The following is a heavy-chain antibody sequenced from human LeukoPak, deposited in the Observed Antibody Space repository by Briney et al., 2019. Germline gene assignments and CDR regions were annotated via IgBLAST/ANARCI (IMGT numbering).Heavy chain of an antibody. Sequence: GESLKISCKGSGYSFTSYWIGWVRQMPGKGLEWMGIIYPGDSDTRYSPSFQGQVTISADKSISTAYLQWSSLKASDTAMYYCARARVYGSGSYYYGNFDYWGQGTLVTVSS. V-gene: IGHV5-51*01. D-gene: IGHD3-10*01. J-gene: IGHJ4*02. CDR2: IYPGDSDT. CDR3: ARARVYGSGSYYYGNFDY. CDR1: GYSFTSYW.